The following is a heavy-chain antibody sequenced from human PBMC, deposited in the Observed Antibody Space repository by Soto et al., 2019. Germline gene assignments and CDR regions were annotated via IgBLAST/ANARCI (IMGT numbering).Heavy chain of an antibody. CDR1: GGSISSYY. D-gene: IGHD2-21*02. CDR3: ARVDVVVTAIRPGAFDI. V-gene: IGHV4-59*01. CDR2: IYYSGST. J-gene: IGHJ3*02. Sequence: ASETLSLTCTVSGGSISSYYWSWIRQPPGKGLEWIGYIYYSGSTNYNPSLKSRVTISVDTSKNQFSLKLSSVTAADTAVYYCARVDVVVTAIRPGAFDIWGQGTMVTVSS.